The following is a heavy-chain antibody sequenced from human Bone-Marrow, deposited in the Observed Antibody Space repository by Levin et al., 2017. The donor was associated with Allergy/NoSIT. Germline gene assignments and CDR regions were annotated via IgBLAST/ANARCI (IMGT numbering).Heavy chain of an antibody. CDR2: ISYDGNNK. CDR3: AKGSRSNPFDY. CDR1: GFTFSNYG. V-gene: IGHV3-30*18. Sequence: QSGGSLRLSCAASGFTFSNYGMHWVRQAPGKGLEWVALISYDGNNKYYADSVKGRFSISRDNSKNTLYLQMNSLTAEDTAVYYCAKGSRSNPFDYWGQGTLVTVSS. J-gene: IGHJ4*02. D-gene: IGHD2-2*01.